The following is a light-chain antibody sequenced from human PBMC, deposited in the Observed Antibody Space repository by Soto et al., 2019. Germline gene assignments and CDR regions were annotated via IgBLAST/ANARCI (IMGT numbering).Light chain of an antibody. J-gene: IGKJ5*01. CDR2: DAS. V-gene: IGKV1-5*01. Sequence: DIQMTQSPATLSASVGDRVTITCRASQSIRNYLAWYQQKPGKAPTLLIYDASTLERGVPSRFSGTGSGTEFTLSIDSLQPDDFATYYCQQYHTSSITFGQGTRLEIK. CDR1: QSIRNY. CDR3: QQYHTSSIT.